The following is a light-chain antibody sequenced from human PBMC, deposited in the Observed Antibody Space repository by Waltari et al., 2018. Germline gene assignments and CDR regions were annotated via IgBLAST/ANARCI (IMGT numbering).Light chain of an antibody. Sequence: QSAPTQPPSASGSPGQSVTISCTGTSGDIGGYNFVSWYQQHPGKAPKLMIYEVTKRPSGVPDRFSGSKSGNTASLTVSGLQAEDEADYYCSSFAGNNNPYVFGTGTKVSVL. J-gene: IGLJ1*01. V-gene: IGLV2-8*01. CDR3: SSFAGNNNPYV. CDR2: EVT. CDR1: SGDIGGYNF.